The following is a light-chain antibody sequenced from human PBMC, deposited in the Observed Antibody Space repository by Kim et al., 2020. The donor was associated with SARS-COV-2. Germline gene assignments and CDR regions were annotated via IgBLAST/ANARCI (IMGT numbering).Light chain of an antibody. CDR1: RGISDN. J-gene: IGKJ2*01. Sequence: AIQMTQSPSSLSASVGDRVTITCGASRGISDNLAWYQQKPGAAPKLLIHGASNLQTGVPSRFGGTGAGTHFTLTISSLQPEDFATYYCLQDYNYPYTFGQGTRLEI. CDR3: LQDYNYPYT. V-gene: IGKV1-6*01. CDR2: GAS.